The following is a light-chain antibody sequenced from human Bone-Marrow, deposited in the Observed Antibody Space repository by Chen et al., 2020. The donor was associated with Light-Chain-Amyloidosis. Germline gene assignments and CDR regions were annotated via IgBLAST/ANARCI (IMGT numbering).Light chain of an antibody. J-gene: IGKJ1*01. CDR3: QQYYSTPLT. Sequence: DIVMTQSPDSLAVSLGERATINCKSSQSIQYNSDNKNYLAWYQQKPGQPPKLLIYWASTRESGVPDRVRGSGSETAFTLTISSLQAEDVAVYYCQQYYSTPLTFGQGTRVEIK. V-gene: IGKV4-1*01. CDR2: WAS. CDR1: QSIQYNSDNKNY.